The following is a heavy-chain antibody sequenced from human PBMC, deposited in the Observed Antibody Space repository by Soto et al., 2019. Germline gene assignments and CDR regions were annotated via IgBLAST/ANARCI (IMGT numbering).Heavy chain of an antibody. CDR1: GFTFSSYG. Sequence: GGSLRLSCAASGFTFSSYGMHWVRQAPGKGLEWVAVIWYDGSNKYYADSVKGRFTISRDNSKNTLYLQMNSLRAEDTAVYYCARDFLSLWSGYPYGMDVWGQGTTVTVSS. J-gene: IGHJ6*02. V-gene: IGHV3-33*01. CDR2: IWYDGSNK. CDR3: ARDFLSLWSGYPYGMDV. D-gene: IGHD3-3*01.